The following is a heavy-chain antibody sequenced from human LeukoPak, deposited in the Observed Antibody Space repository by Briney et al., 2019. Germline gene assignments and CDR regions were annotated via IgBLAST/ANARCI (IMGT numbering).Heavy chain of an antibody. V-gene: IGHV1-69*13. CDR3: VRVMITFGGVIVPYHYYYMDV. CDR1: VCTFSSYA. D-gene: IGHD3-16*02. CDR2: IIPNFGTA. Sequence: ASVTVSCKATVCTFSSYAYSWVRQPPGQGLEWMGGIIPNFGTANYSHKFQDRLMITADESTSTAYMELSSLRTEAAAVYYCVRVMITFGGVIVPYHYYYMDVW. J-gene: IGHJ6*03.